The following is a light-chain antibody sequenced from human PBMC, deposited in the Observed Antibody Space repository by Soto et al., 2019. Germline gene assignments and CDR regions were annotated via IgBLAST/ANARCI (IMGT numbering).Light chain of an antibody. CDR2: EVS. CDR3: SSYTSSSTHG. Sequence: QSALTQPASVSGSPGQSITISCTGTSSDVGGYNYVSWYQQHPGKAPKLMIYEVSNRPSGVSNRFSGSKSGNTASLTISGLQAEDAADYYCSSYTSSSTHGFGTGTKLTVL. CDR1: SSDVGGYNY. V-gene: IGLV2-14*01. J-gene: IGLJ1*01.